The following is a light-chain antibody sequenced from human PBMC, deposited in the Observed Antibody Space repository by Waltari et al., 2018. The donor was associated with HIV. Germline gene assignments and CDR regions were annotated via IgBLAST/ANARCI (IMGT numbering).Light chain of an antibody. CDR3: SSYTGSSTLYV. V-gene: IGLV2-14*01. J-gene: IGLJ1*01. CDR2: AVS. Sequence: QSALTQPASVSGSPGQSITISCTGTSSDVGLYNYVSWYQQPPGKAPKLMIYAVSNRPSGVSNRFSGSKSGNTASLTISGLQSEDEADYYCSSYTGSSTLYVFGTGTKVTVL. CDR1: SSDVGLYNY.